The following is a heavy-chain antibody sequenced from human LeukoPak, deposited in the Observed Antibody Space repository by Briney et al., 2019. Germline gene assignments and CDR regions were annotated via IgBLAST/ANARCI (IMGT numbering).Heavy chain of an antibody. Sequence: SVKVSCKASGGTFSSYAISWVRQAPGQGLEWMGGIIPIFGTANYAQKFQGRVTITADESTSTAYMELSSLRSEDTAVYYCARDLPNYYDSSGYDYWGQGTLVTVSS. D-gene: IGHD3-22*01. CDR2: IIPIFGTA. CDR3: ARDLPNYYDSSGYDY. J-gene: IGHJ4*02. CDR1: GGTFSSYA. V-gene: IGHV1-69*13.